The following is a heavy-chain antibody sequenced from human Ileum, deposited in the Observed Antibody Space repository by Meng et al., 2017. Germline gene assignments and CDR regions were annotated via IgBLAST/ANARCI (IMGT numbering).Heavy chain of an antibody. CDR1: GFTFSTYW. V-gene: IGHV3-74*01. D-gene: IGHD3-16*01. J-gene: IGHJ4*02. CDR3: ARALGYSPF. Sequence: GESLKISCAASGFTFSTYWMHWVRQAPGKGLEWVSRIDSDGRDPSYADSVKGRFTISGDNAKNTLFLQMNSLRPEDTAVYYCARALGYSPFWGQGTLVTVSS. CDR2: IDSDGRDP.